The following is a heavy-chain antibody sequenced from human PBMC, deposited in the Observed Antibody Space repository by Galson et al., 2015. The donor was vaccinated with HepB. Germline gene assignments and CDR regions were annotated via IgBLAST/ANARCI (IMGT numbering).Heavy chain of an antibody. J-gene: IGHJ4*02. V-gene: IGHV3-53*01. CDR3: ARGRYSNSWYYDL. CDR2: IYSGGDT. CDR1: GFTVTSNY. Sequence: SLRLSCAASGFTVTSNYMSWVRQAPGKGLEWVSLIYSGGDTYYADSVKGRFTISRDNSKNTLYLQMNSLRAEDTAVYYCARGRYSNSWYYDLWGRGTLVTVSS. D-gene: IGHD6-13*01.